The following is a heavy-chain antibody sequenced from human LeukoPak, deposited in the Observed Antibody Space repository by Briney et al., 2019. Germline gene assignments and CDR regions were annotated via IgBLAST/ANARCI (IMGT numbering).Heavy chain of an antibody. Sequence: GGSLRLSCTASGFTVSINSMSWVRQAPGKGLEWVSFIYSGGNTQYSESVKGRFTISRDNSNNTLYLQMNSLRAEDTAVYYCARRAGEYSHPYDYWGQGTLVTVSS. V-gene: IGHV3-53*01. CDR1: GFTVSINS. J-gene: IGHJ4*02. CDR2: IYSGGNT. D-gene: IGHD2/OR15-2a*01. CDR3: ARRAGEYSHPYDY.